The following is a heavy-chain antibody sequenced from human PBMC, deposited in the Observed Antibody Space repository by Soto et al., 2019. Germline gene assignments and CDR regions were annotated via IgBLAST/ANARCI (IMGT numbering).Heavy chain of an antibody. D-gene: IGHD3-22*01. V-gene: IGHV1-69*01. Sequence: QVHLLLQSGAEVKKPGSSVKVSCKASGGTPSNSAISWVRQAPGQGLEWMGGIIPVFGLVKYAQNFQGRVKITADESTNTAYMELSSLRPEDTAVYYCAGGRIVVVGSLAYYGMDVWGQGTTVTVSS. CDR3: AGGRIVVVGSLAYYGMDV. J-gene: IGHJ6*02. CDR1: GGTPSNSA. CDR2: IIPVFGLV.